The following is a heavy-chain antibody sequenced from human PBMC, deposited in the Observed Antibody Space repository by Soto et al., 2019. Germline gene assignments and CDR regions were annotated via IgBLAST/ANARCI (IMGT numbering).Heavy chain of an antibody. CDR1: GGSTSGKY. J-gene: IGHJ2*01. D-gene: IGHD3-9*01. CDR2: IYSSGRT. Sequence: QVHLQESGPGVVKASETLSLTCSLSGGSTSGKYWSWIRQSAGKGLEWIGRIYSSGRTHYNPSLGSRVSMSVAQNSFSLRLTSVTAAVTAIYYCARDFDVNTALDYWYFDLWGRGNQVSVSS. V-gene: IGHV4-4*07. CDR3: ARDFDVNTALDYWYFDL.